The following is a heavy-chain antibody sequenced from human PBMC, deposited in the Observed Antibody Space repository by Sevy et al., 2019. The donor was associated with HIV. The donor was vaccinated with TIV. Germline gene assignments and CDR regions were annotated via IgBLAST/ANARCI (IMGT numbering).Heavy chain of an antibody. CDR1: GGSISSSSYY. J-gene: IGHJ6*03. Sequence: SETLSLTCTVSGGSISSSSYYWGWIRQPPGKGLEWIGSIYYSGSTYYNPSLKSRVTISVDTSKNQFSLKLSSVTAADTAVYYCARLGGDFTIFGVVPRGYYYYMDVWGKGTTVTVS. CDR2: IYYSGST. V-gene: IGHV4-39*01. CDR3: ARLGGDFTIFGVVPRGYYYYMDV. D-gene: IGHD3-3*01.